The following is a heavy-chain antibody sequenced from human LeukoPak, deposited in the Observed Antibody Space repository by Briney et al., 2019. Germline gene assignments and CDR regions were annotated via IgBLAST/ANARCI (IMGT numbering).Heavy chain of an antibody. Sequence: GRSLRPSCAASGFTFDDYAMHWVRQAPGKGLEWVSGISWNSGSIGYADSVKGRFTISRDNAKNSLYLQMNSLRAEDTALYYCAKMNAVTSYFDYWGQGTLVTVSS. CDR1: GFTFDDYA. D-gene: IGHD4-11*01. J-gene: IGHJ4*02. CDR2: ISWNSGSI. CDR3: AKMNAVTSYFDY. V-gene: IGHV3-9*01.